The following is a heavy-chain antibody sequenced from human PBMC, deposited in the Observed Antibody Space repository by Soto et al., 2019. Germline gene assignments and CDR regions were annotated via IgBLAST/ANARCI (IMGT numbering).Heavy chain of an antibody. CDR2: TFYRSKWRN. V-gene: IGHV6-1*01. J-gene: IGHJ4*02. CDR3: ARDVGTDLPSDY. CDR1: WDSVSSSSAA. D-gene: IGHD2-21*02. Sequence: SQTLSLTCAISWDSVSSSSAAWNWIRQSPSRGLEWLGRTFYRSKWRNDYAESVKSRITISPDTSKNQFSLQLNSVTPEDTAVYYCARDVGTDLPSDYWGQGTLVTVSS.